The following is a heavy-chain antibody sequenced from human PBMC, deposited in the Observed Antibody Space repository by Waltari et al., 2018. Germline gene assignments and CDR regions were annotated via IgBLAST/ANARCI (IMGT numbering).Heavy chain of an antibody. J-gene: IGHJ4*02. CDR3: VRGETMGVVTGFDY. Sequence: EVQLMESGGGLVKPGGSLRLSCAASGSTFSRYSMNWVRQAPGKGLEWVSSISIRSDYIYYADAVKGRFFISRDNAQNLLYLQMNFLSAEDMAMYYCVRGETMGVVTGFDYWGPGALVTVSS. CDR2: ISIRSDYI. D-gene: IGHD3-3*01. V-gene: IGHV3-21*01. CDR1: GSTFSRYS.